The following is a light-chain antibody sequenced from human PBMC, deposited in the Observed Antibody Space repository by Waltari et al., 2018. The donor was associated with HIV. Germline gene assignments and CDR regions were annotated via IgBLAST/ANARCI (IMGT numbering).Light chain of an antibody. V-gene: IGLV1-47*01. J-gene: IGLJ2*01. CDR1: SDIGNNY. CDR2: KND. CDR3: AAWDDTRSGWI. Sequence: SDIGNNYVYWFQQFPGTPPKVLIYKNDQRPSGVSDRFSASKSGTSASLAISGLRTEDESDFYCAAWDDTRSGWIFGGGTKLTVL.